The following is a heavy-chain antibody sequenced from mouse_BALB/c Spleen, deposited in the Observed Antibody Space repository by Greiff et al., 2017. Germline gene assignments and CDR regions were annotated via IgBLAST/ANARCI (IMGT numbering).Heavy chain of an antibody. CDR2: INPSTGYT. CDR1: GYTFTSYW. CDR3: ARIPHYYGSSPFAY. V-gene: IGHV1-7*01. J-gene: IGHJ3*01. D-gene: IGHD1-1*01. Sequence: VQLKQSGAELAKPVASVKMSCKASGYTFTSYWMHWVKQRPGQGLEWIGYINPSTGYTEYNQKFKDKATLTADKSSSTAYMQLSSLTSEDSAVYYCARIPHYYGSSPFAYWGQGTLVTVSA.